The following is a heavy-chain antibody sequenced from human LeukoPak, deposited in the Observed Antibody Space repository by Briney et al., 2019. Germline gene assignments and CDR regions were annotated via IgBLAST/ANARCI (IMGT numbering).Heavy chain of an antibody. CDR3: ARVVRGSSGYRYYFDY. D-gene: IGHD3-22*01. Sequence: ASVNTTCKASGYTFTSNAMNRVRQPTGKRHEWMGWINTNTGNPTYAQGFTGRFVFSLDTSVSTAYLQISNLKAEDIAVYYCARVVRGSSGYRYYFDYWGQGTLVTVSS. CDR1: GYTFTSNA. CDR2: INTNTGNP. J-gene: IGHJ4*02. V-gene: IGHV7-4-1*02.